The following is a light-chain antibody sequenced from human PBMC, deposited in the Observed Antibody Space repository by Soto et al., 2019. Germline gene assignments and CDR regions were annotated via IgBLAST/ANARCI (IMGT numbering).Light chain of an antibody. CDR2: EVS. Sequence: QSALTQPASVSGSPGQSITISCTGTSSDVGAYNYVSWYRQYPGKAPKLMIYEVSDRPSGVSNRFSASKSANTASLTISGLQAEDEGDYYCTSYTSSSTHVFGTGTKVTVL. CDR3: TSYTSSSTHV. J-gene: IGLJ1*01. CDR1: SSDVGAYNY. V-gene: IGLV2-14*01.